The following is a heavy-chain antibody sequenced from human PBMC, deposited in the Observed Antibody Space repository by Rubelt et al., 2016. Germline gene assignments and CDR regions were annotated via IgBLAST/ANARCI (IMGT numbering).Heavy chain of an antibody. CDR3: SRGDSWYSDAFDI. J-gene: IGHJ3*02. CDR2: TNPNSGGT. V-gene: IGHV1-2*06. CDR1: GYTFTGYY. Sequence: QVQLVQSGAEVKKPGASVKVSCKASGYTFTGYYVHWVRQAPGQGLEWMGRTNPNSGGTNYSRKFQGRGTLTREPSISTAYMELGRLRSAETAVYYCSRGDSWYSDAFDIWGQGTMVTVSS. D-gene: IGHD6-13*01.